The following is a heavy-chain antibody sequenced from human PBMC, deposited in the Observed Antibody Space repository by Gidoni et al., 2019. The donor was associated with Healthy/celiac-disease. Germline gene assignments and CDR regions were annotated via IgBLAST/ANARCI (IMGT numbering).Heavy chain of an antibody. D-gene: IGHD3-10*01. V-gene: IGHV3-30-3*01. Sequence: QVQLVESGGGVVQPGRSLRLSCAASGFPFRSYAMHWVRQAPGKGLEWVAVISYDGSNKYYADSVKGRFTISRDNSKNTLYLQMNSLRAEDTAVYYCARVTKIPKRAGVNYFDYWGQGTLVTVSS. CDR2: ISYDGSNK. CDR1: GFPFRSYA. J-gene: IGHJ4*02. CDR3: ARVTKIPKRAGVNYFDY.